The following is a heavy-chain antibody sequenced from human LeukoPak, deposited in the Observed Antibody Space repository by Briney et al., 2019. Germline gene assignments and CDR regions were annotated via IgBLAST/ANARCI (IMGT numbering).Heavy chain of an antibody. CDR2: VGNKASSYAT. V-gene: IGHV3-73*01. J-gene: IGHJ4*02. D-gene: IGHD1-20*01. CDR3: TRSLNWIREY. CDR1: GFTFSSYA. Sequence: GGSLRLSCAASGFTFSSYAMHWVRQASGKGLEWVGRVGNKASSYATAYAASVKGRFTISRDDSKNTAYLQMNSLKTEDTAVYYCTRSLNWIREYWGQGTLVTVSS.